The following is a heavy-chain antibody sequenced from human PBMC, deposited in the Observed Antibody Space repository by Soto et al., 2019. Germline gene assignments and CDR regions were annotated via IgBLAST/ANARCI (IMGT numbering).Heavy chain of an antibody. V-gene: IGHV3-23*01. Sequence: GGSLRLSCAASGFTFGSYAMTWVRQAPGKGLEWVSAISTSGGTYYADSVKGRFTISRDNSKNTLYQQMSSLRAEDTAVYYCAKDYIRLVDYWGQGTLVTXSS. CDR2: ISTSGGT. CDR3: AKDYIRLVDY. CDR1: GFTFGSYA. J-gene: IGHJ4*02. D-gene: IGHD2-15*01.